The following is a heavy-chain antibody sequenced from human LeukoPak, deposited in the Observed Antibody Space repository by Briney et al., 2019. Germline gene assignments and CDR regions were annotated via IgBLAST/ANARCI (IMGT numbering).Heavy chain of an antibody. D-gene: IGHD6-6*01. J-gene: IGHJ3*02. CDR1: GFTFSSYG. V-gene: IGHV3-30*18. CDR3: AKDLGRILIATPRDAFDI. CDR2: ISYDGSNK. Sequence: PGGSLRLSCAASGFTFSSYGMHWVRQAPGKGLEWVAVISYDGSNKYYADSVKGRFTISRDNSKNTLYLQMNSLRAEDTAIYYCAKDLGRILIATPRDAFDIWGLGTVVTVSS.